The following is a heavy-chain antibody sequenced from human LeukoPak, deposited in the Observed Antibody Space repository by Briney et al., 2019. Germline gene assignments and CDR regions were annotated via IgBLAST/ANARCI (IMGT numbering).Heavy chain of an antibody. Sequence: ASVKVSCKASGGSFNDYAFSWVRQAPGQGLEWMGGIIPLFGTPIYAQQFQGRFTITTDESTSTAYTELSSLTSEDTAVYYCARERTTETTWGYFDYWGQGTLVTVSS. CDR1: GGSFNDYA. D-gene: IGHD4-11*01. CDR3: ARERTTETTWGYFDY. CDR2: IIPLFGTP. J-gene: IGHJ4*02. V-gene: IGHV1-69*05.